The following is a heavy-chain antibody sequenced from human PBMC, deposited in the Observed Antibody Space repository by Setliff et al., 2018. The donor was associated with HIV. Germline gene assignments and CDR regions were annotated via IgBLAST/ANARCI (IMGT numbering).Heavy chain of an antibody. D-gene: IGHD2-21*01. CDR3: ARHSIAVVIGVPERDDAFDI. CDR2: VYYTWNT. Sequence: PSEILSLTCTVSGGSISRRDYCWGWIRQPPGKGLEWIGSVYYTWNTYYNPSLKSRVTVSVDTSKNQFSLKLSSVTAADTAVYYCARHSIAVVIGVPERDDAFDIWGHGTMVTVSS. V-gene: IGHV4-39*01. CDR1: GGSISRRDYC. J-gene: IGHJ3*02.